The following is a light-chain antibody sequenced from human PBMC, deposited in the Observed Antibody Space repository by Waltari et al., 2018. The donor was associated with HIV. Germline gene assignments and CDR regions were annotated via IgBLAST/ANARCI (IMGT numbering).Light chain of an antibody. V-gene: IGLV1-47*01. Sequence: QSVLTQPPSASGTPGQGLIVSCSGGTSNIGNNSVYWYQQLPGTAPKLLIYRGDQRPSGVPDRFSGSKSGSSASLAISGLRSEDEADYYCAAWDDSLRRPVFGGGTKVTVL. J-gene: IGLJ3*02. CDR3: AAWDDSLRRPV. CDR1: TSNIGNNS. CDR2: RGD.